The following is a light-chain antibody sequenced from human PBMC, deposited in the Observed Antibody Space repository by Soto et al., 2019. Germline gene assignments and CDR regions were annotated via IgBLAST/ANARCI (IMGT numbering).Light chain of an antibody. V-gene: IGKV3-20*01. J-gene: IGKJ1*01. CDR3: QQYISSPLT. CDR2: GAS. Sequence: EIVLTQSPGTLSLSPGDRATLSCRASQSVSNNYLAWYQQKPGQAPRLVIYGASNRATGIPDRFSASGSGTDFTLTISRLEPEDFAVYYCQQYISSPLTFGQGTKVDNK. CDR1: QSVSNNY.